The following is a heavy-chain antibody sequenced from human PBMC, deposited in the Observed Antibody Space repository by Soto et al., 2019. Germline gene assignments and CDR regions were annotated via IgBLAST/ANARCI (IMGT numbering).Heavy chain of an antibody. Sequence: SATLSLTCTVSGGSISSYYWSWIRQPPGKGLEWIGYIYYSGSTNYNPSLKSRVTMSVDTSKNQFSLKLSSVTAADTAVYYCARQLYSGYDYVPWGEPWGQGTLVTVS. V-gene: IGHV4-59*01. J-gene: IGHJ5*02. CDR3: ARQLYSGYDYVPWGEP. CDR1: GGSISSYY. D-gene: IGHD5-12*01. CDR2: IYYSGST.